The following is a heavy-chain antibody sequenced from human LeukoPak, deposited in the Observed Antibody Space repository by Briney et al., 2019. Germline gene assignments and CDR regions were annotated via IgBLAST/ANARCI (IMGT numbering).Heavy chain of an antibody. CDR1: GFSFSSYG. J-gene: IGHJ4*02. V-gene: IGHV3-30*02. CDR2: IRSDGSVK. D-gene: IGHD2-2*01. Sequence: PGGSLRLSCAASGFSFSSYGMHWVRQAPGKGLEWMSFIRSDGSVKHYADSVKGRFTISRDNSRNTLYLQMNSLRPEDTAVYYCAKDIPQPYFDYWGQGTLVTVSS. CDR3: AKDIPQPYFDY.